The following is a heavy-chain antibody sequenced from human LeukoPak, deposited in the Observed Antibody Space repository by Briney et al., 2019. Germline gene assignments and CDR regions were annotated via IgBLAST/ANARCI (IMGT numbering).Heavy chain of an antibody. V-gene: IGHV3-21*01. D-gene: IGHD4-17*01. Sequence: TGGSLRLSCAASGFTFSSFSMNWVRQAPGKGLEWVSSISSSSSYRYYVDSVKGRFTISRDDAKNSLYLQMNSLRAEDTALYYCARESPTHGEYPEPEAFDIWGQGTMVTVS. CDR2: ISSSSSYR. J-gene: IGHJ3*02. CDR3: ARESPTHGEYPEPEAFDI. CDR1: GFTFSSFS.